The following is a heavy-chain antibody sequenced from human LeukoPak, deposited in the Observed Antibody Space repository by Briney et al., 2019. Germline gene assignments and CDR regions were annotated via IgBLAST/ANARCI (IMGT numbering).Heavy chain of an antibody. CDR3: ARGTMAGSKFGAFDI. J-gene: IGHJ3*02. CDR2: ISAYNGNT. D-gene: IGHD3-10*01. Sequence: GASVKVSCKASGCTFTGYYMHWVRQAPGQGLEWMGWISAYNGNTNYAQKLQGRVTMTTDTSTSTAYMELRSLRSDDTAVYYCARGTMAGSKFGAFDIWGQGTMVTVSS. CDR1: GCTFTGYY. V-gene: IGHV1-18*04.